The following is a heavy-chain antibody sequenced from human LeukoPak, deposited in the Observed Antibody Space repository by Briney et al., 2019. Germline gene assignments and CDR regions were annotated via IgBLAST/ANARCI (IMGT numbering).Heavy chain of an antibody. J-gene: IGHJ5*02. V-gene: IGHV3-21*01. Sequence: GGSLRLSCAASGFTFSSYSMNWVRQAPGKGLEWVSSISSSSSYIYYADSVKGRFTISRDNAKNSLYLQMNSLRAEDTAMYYCARDSHDFWSGYSPNWFDPWGQGTLVTVSS. CDR2: ISSSSSYI. CDR3: ARDSHDFWSGYSPNWFDP. CDR1: GFTFSSYS. D-gene: IGHD3-3*01.